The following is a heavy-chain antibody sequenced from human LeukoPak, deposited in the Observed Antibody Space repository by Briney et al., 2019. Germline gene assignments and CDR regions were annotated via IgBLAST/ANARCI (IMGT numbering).Heavy chain of an antibody. V-gene: IGHV4-59*01. CDR3: ARLNYYDFWSGSPANLDV. CDR1: GGSISSYY. D-gene: IGHD3-3*01. Sequence: NPPETLSLTCTVSGGSISSYYWSWIRQPPGKGLEWIGYIYYSGSTNYNPSLKSRVTISVDTSKNQFSLKLSSVTAADTAVYYCARLNYYDFWSGSPANLDVWGQGTTVTVSS. J-gene: IGHJ6*02. CDR2: IYYSGST.